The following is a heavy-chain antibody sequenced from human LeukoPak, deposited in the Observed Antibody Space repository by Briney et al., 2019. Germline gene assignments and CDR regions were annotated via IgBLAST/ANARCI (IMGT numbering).Heavy chain of an antibody. CDR2: INPNSGGT. D-gene: IGHD7-27*01. CDR3: ARPSALGNDAFDI. J-gene: IGHJ3*02. CDR1: GYTFTGYY. Sequence: ASVKVSCKASGYTFTGYYMHWVRQAPGQGLEWMGWINPNSGGTNYAQKFQGWVTMTRDTSISTAYMELSRLRSDDTAVYYCARPSALGNDAFDIWGQGTMVTVSS. V-gene: IGHV1-2*04.